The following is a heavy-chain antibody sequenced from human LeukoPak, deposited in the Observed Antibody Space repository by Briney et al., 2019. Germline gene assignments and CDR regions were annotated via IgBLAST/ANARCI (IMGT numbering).Heavy chain of an antibody. Sequence: GGSLRLSCAASGFTFSNNWMSWVRQAPGKGLEWVANIKQDGSEKYYVDSLKGRFTISRDNPKNSLYLQMNSLRAEDTAVYYCARGGGYYDFWSGYFYFFDNWGQGTLVTVSS. CDR1: GFTFSNNW. D-gene: IGHD3-3*01. CDR2: IKQDGSEK. V-gene: IGHV3-7*01. J-gene: IGHJ4*02. CDR3: ARGGGYYDFWSGYFYFFDN.